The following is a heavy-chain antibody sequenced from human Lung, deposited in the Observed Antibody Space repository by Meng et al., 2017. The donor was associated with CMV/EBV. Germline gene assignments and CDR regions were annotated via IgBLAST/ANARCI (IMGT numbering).Heavy chain of an antibody. D-gene: IGHD2-15*01. CDR1: GYSFTSYW. V-gene: IGHV5-51*01. J-gene: IGHJ6*02. Sequence: GESLKISCKGSGYSFTSYWIGWVRQMPGKGLEWMGIIYPGDSDTRYSPSFQGQVTISADKSISTAYLQWSSLKASDTAMYYCARHGGSTIYYYYGKDVWGQGXTVTVSS. CDR3: ARHGGSTIYYYYGKDV. CDR2: IYPGDSDT.